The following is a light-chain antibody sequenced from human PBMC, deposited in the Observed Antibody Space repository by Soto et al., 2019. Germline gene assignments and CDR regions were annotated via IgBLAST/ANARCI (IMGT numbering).Light chain of an antibody. CDR2: EVS. CDR1: SSDVGGYNY. CDR3: SSYTSSSLYV. Sequence: QSVLTQPRSVSGSPGQSVTISCTGTSSDVGGYNYVSWYQQHPGKAPKLMIYEVSNRPSGGSNRFSGSKSGNTASLTISGLQAEDEADYYCSSYTSSSLYVFGTGTKVTVL. J-gene: IGLJ1*01. V-gene: IGLV2-14*01.